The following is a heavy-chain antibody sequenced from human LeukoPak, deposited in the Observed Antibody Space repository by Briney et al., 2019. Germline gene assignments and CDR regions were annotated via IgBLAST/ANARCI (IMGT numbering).Heavy chain of an antibody. CDR1: GDSISSSRSY. J-gene: IGHJ6*03. Sequence: SETLSLTCTVSGDSISSSRSYWGWIRQPPGKGLEWIGYIYYSGSTKYNPSLKSRVTIPIDTSKNQFSLKLSSVTAADTAVYYCARVGNIVVGDYYYMDVWGKGTTVTVSS. CDR3: ARVGNIVVGDYYYMDV. V-gene: IGHV4-61*05. CDR2: IYYSGST. D-gene: IGHD2-2*01.